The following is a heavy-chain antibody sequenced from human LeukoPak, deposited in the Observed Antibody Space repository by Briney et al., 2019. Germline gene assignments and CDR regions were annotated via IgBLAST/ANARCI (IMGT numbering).Heavy chain of an antibody. CDR1: GFTFSSYE. CDR2: ISSSGSTI. D-gene: IGHD5-18*01. Sequence: PGGSLRLSCAASGFTFSSYEMNWVRQAPGKGLEWVSYISSSGSTIYYADSVKGRFTISRDNAKNSLYLQMNGLRAKDTAVYYCAKRIQSAMATGYWGQGTLVTVSS. CDR3: AKRIQSAMATGY. V-gene: IGHV3-48*03. J-gene: IGHJ4*02.